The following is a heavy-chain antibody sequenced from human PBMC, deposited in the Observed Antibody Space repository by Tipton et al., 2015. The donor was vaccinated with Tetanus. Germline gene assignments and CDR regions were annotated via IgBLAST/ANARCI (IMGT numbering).Heavy chain of an antibody. CDR2: IYYSGST. V-gene: IGHV4-39*01. Sequence: WVRQAPGKGLEWIGRIYYSGSTSYNPSPKSRVTISVDTSKNQFSLELNSVTAADTAVYYCARRGGDFLTGYYDSWGQGTLVTVSS. D-gene: IGHD3-9*01. J-gene: IGHJ4*02. CDR3: ARRGGDFLTGYYDS.